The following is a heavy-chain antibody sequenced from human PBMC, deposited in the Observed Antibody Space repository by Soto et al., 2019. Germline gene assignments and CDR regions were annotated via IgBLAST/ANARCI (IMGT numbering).Heavy chain of an antibody. D-gene: IGHD3-10*01. CDR2: IYYSGST. CDR3: ASQFGEFFPFDY. V-gene: IGHV4-59*08. CDR1: GGSISSYY. J-gene: IGHJ4*02. Sequence: SETLSLTCTVSGGSISSYYWSWIRQPPGKGLEWIGYIYYSGSTNYNPSLKSRVTISVDTSKNQFSLKLSSVTAADTAVYYCASQFGEFFPFDYWGQGTLVTVSS.